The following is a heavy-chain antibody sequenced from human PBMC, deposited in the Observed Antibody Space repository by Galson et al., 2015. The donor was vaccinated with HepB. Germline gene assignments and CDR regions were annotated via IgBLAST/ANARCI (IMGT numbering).Heavy chain of an antibody. D-gene: IGHD5-24*01. V-gene: IGHV4-4*02. CDR3: ARNWIRDGASYYFDY. CDR1: GGSIRTEDW. J-gene: IGHJ4*02. CDR2: IYHSGDT. Sequence: LSLTCTVSGGSIRTEDWWSWVRQSLGKRLEWIGQIYHSGDTNYNPSLKSRVTMSVETSKNQFSLKLSSVTAADTAIYYCARNWIRDGASYYFDYWGQGTLVTVSS.